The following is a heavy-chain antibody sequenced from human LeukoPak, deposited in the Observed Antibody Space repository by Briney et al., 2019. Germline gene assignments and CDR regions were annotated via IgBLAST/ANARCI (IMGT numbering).Heavy chain of an antibody. Sequence: GGSLRLSCAASGFTFSDHYMDWVRQAPGMGLEWVGRTRNKANSYSTEYAASVKGRFTISRDDSKTSLYLHMNSLKTEDTAVYYCARGNGYDWRSFDSWGQGTLVTVSS. J-gene: IGHJ4*02. CDR2: TRNKANSYST. D-gene: IGHD5-12*01. CDR1: GFTFSDHY. CDR3: ARGNGYDWRSFDS. V-gene: IGHV3-72*01.